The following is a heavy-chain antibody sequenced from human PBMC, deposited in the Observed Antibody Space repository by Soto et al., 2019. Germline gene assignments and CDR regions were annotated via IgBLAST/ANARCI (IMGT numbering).Heavy chain of an antibody. J-gene: IGHJ6*02. D-gene: IGHD6-6*01. Sequence: SQPLSLTCAISGDSVSSSSAAWNWIRQSPSRCLEWLGRTYYRSKWYNDYAVSVKSRITINPDTSKNQFSLQLNSVTPEDTAVYYCAREKYSSSPGYYYYGMDVWGQGTTVTVSS. CDR1: GDSVSSSSAA. CDR2: TYYRSKWYN. CDR3: AREKYSSSPGYYYYGMDV. V-gene: IGHV6-1*01.